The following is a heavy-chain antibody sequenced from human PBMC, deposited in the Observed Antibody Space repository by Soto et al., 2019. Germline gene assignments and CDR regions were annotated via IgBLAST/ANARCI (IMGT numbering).Heavy chain of an antibody. CDR3: ARQVGRITMVRGVPPDNWFDP. CDR2: IYYSGST. J-gene: IGHJ5*02. CDR1: GGSISSSSYY. D-gene: IGHD3-10*01. Sequence: SETLSLTCTVSGGSISSSSYYWGWIRQPPGKGLEWIGSIYYSGSTYYNPSLKSRVTISVDTSKNQFSLKLSSVTAADTAVYYCARQVGRITMVRGVPPDNWFDPWGQGTLVTVSS. V-gene: IGHV4-39*01.